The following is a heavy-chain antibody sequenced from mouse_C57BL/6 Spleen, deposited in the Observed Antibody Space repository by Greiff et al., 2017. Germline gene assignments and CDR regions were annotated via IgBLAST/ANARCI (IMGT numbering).Heavy chain of an antibody. CDR1: GYSITSGYY. CDR2: ISYDGSN. CDR3: ARGGVPVGYFDV. V-gene: IGHV3-6*01. D-gene: IGHD1-1*01. J-gene: IGHJ1*03. Sequence: EVKLMESGPGLVKPSQSLSLTCSVTGYSITSGYYWNWIRQLPGNKLEWMGYISYDGSNNYNPSLKNRISITRDTSKNQFFLKLNSVTTEDTATYYCARGGVPVGYFDVWGTGTTVTVSS.